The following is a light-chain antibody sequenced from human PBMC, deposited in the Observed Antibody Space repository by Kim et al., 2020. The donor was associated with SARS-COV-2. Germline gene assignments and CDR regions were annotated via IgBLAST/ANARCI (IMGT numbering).Light chain of an antibody. CDR1: QSVSSY. Sequence: SHGERAALACRASQSVSSYLAWYQQKPGQAPRLLIYDASNRATGIPARFSGSGSGTDFTLTISSLEPEDFAVYYCQQRSNWPPLTFGGGTKVDIK. V-gene: IGKV3-11*01. J-gene: IGKJ4*01. CDR2: DAS. CDR3: QQRSNWPPLT.